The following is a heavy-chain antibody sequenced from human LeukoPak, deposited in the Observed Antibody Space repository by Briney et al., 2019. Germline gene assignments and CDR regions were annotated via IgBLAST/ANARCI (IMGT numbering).Heavy chain of an antibody. CDR2: IYHSGST. J-gene: IGHJ4*02. D-gene: IGHD6-6*01. V-gene: IGHV4-30-2*01. CDR3: ARDLGGYSSSSN. Sequence: KPSETLSLTCTVSGGSISSGGYYWSWIRQPPGKGLEWIGYIYHSGSTYYNPSLKSRVTMSVDTSKNQFSLKLSSVTAADTAVYYCARDLGGYSSSSNWGQGTLVTVSS. CDR1: GGSISSGGYY.